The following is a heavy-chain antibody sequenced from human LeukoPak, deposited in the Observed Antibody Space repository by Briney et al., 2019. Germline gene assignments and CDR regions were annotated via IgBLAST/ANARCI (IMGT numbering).Heavy chain of an antibody. D-gene: IGHD3-22*01. CDR2: ISGPGDIV. Sequence: PGGSLRLSCAASGFTFSSFAMAWVRQAPGNGLEWISSISGPGDIVHYADSVKGRFTISRDNSGNTLHLQMNSLRAEDTARYYCAKERFNTGHHYAIENWGQGALVTVSS. CDR1: GFTFSSFA. V-gene: IGHV3-23*01. CDR3: AKERFNTGHHYAIEN. J-gene: IGHJ4*02.